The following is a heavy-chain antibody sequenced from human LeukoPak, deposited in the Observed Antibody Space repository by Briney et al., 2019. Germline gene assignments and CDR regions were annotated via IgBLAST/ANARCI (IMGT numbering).Heavy chain of an antibody. Sequence: GASVKVSCKASGYTFTGYYMHWVRQAPGQGLEWMGWINPNSGVTNYTQKFQGRVTMTRDTSISTAYMELNSLRSDDTAIYYCARTSAFDIWGQGTMVTVSS. J-gene: IGHJ3*02. CDR1: GYTFTGYY. CDR3: ARTSAFDI. CDR2: INPNSGVT. D-gene: IGHD6-6*01. V-gene: IGHV1-2*02.